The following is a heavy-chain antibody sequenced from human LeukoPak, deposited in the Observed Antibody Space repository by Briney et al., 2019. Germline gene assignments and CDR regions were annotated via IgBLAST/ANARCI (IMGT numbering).Heavy chain of an antibody. J-gene: IGHJ5*01. CDR2: ISSSSSYI. CDR3: ARELAAAGPGSISWFDS. D-gene: IGHD6-13*01. CDR1: GFTFSSYG. Sequence: GGSLRLSCAASGFTFSSYGMSWVRQAPGKGLEWVSAISSSSSYIYYADSVKGRFTISRDNAKNSLYLQMNSLRAEDTAVYYCARELAAAGPGSISWFDSWGQGTLVTVSS. V-gene: IGHV3-21*01.